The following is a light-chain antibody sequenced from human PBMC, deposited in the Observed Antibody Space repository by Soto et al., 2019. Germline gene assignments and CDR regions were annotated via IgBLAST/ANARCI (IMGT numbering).Light chain of an antibody. CDR1: SSDVGGYNY. Sequence: ALTQPRSVSWSPGQSVTISCTGTSSDVGGYNYVSWYQQHPGKAPKLMIYDVSKRPSGVPDRFSGSKSGNTASLTISGLQAEDEADYYCCSYAGSYTPLYVFGTGTKVTVL. CDR2: DVS. J-gene: IGLJ1*01. V-gene: IGLV2-11*01. CDR3: CSYAGSYTPLYV.